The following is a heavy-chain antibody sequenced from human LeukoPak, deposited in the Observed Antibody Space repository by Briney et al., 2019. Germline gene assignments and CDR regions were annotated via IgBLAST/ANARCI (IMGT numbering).Heavy chain of an antibody. V-gene: IGHV3-23*01. CDR1: GFTFSSYA. CDR2: ISGSGNST. D-gene: IGHD4-17*01. Sequence: GGSLRLSSAASGFTFSSYAMTWVRQAPGKGLEWVSTISGSGNSTYYADSVKGRFTISRDNSKNTLYLQMNSLRAEDTAVYYCARGSVGGDYLFPWGQGTLVTVSS. CDR3: ARGSVGGDYLFP. J-gene: IGHJ5*02.